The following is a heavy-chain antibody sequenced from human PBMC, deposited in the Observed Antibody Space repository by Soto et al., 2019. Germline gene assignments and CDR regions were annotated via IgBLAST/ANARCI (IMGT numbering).Heavy chain of an antibody. CDR3: ARSMHYSDGSNYSPFDY. D-gene: IGHD3-22*01. CDR1: GGSVSSGNYY. V-gene: IGHV4-61*01. CDR2: FYYTGST. Sequence: QVQLQESGPGLVKPSETLSLTCTVSGGSVSSGNYYWSWIRQPPGKGLEWIGYFYYTGSTNYNPSLKSRVTISVDASKNQFSLRLSSLTAADTAVYYCARSMHYSDGSNYSPFDYWAQGTLVTVSS. J-gene: IGHJ4*02.